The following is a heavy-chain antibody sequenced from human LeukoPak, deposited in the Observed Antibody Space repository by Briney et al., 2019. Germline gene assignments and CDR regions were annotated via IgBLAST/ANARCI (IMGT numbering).Heavy chain of an antibody. D-gene: IGHD3-22*01. V-gene: IGHV1-69*05. J-gene: IGHJ4*02. Sequence: SVKVSCKASGGTFISYAISWVRQAPGQGLEWMGRIIPIFGTANYAQKFQGRVTITTDESTSTAYMELSSLRSEGTAVYYCARGYYDSSGTDYWGQGTLVTVSS. CDR2: IIPIFGTA. CDR1: GGTFISYA. CDR3: ARGYYDSSGTDY.